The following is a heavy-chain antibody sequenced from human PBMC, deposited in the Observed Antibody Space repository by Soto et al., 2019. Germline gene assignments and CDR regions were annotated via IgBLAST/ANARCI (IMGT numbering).Heavy chain of an antibody. Sequence: PGESLKISCKGSGYSFTTYWIGWVRQMPGKGLEWMGIINPRDSDTRYSPSFQGQVTISADKSINTAYLQWSSLKASDTAMYYCARPGSSSSDYCGQGTLVIVSS. D-gene: IGHD6-6*01. CDR3: ARPGSSSSDY. V-gene: IGHV5-51*01. J-gene: IGHJ4*02. CDR1: GYSFTTYW. CDR2: INPRDSDT.